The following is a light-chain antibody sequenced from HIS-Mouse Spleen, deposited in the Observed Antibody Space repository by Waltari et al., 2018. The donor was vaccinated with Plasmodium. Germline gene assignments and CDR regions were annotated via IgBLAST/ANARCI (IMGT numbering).Light chain of an antibody. V-gene: IGKV3-15*01. CDR1: QSVSSN. Sequence: EIVMTQSPATLSLSTGQRATLSCRARQSVSSNLAWYQQKPGQDPRLLIYGASTSATGIPAMFSGSGSGTEFTLTISSLQSEDFAVYYCQQYNNWSFTFGPGTKVDIK. CDR2: GAS. CDR3: QQYNNWSFT. J-gene: IGKJ3*01.